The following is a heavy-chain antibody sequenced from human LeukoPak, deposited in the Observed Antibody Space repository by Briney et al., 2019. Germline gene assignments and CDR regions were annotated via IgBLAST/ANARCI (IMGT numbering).Heavy chain of an antibody. CDR2: IYYSGST. D-gene: IGHD4-17*01. J-gene: IGHJ5*02. CDR1: GGSVSSGSYY. CDR3: AGDGQPLDYGDVT. Sequence: SETLSLTCTVSGGSVSSGSYYWSWIRQPSGKGLEWIGYIYYSGSTTYNPSLKSRVTISVDTSKNQFSLKLSSVTAADTAVYYCAGDGQPLDYGDVTWGQGTLVTVSS. V-gene: IGHV4-61*01.